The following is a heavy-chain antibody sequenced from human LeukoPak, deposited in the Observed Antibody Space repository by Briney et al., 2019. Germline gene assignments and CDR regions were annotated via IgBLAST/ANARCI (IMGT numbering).Heavy chain of an antibody. CDR1: GGSLSGYY. J-gene: IGHJ4*02. D-gene: IGHD5-18*01. CDR3: ARSTGDTAMVPFDY. CDR2: INHSGST. Sequence: SETLSLTCAVYGGSLSGYYWNWIRQPPGKGLEWIGEINHSGSTTYNSSLKSRVAISVDTSKSQFSLELSSVTAADTAVYYCARSTGDTAMVPFDYWGQGTLVTVSS. V-gene: IGHV4-34*01.